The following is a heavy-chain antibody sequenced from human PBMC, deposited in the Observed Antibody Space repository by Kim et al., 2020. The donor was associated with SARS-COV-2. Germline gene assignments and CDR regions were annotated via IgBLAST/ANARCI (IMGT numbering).Heavy chain of an antibody. CDR2: IDGSGTGT. CDR1: GFPFSTDW. J-gene: IGHJ4*02. D-gene: IGHD2-15*01. CDR3: VRAKYDGNCFGY. V-gene: IGHV3-74*01. Sequence: GGSLRLSCAASGFPFSTDWMHWVRQAPGKGLMWVSRIDGSGTGTSYADSVKGRFTISRDSAKDTLYLQMNSLRADDTAVYYCVRAKYDGNCFGYWGQRTLVTVSS.